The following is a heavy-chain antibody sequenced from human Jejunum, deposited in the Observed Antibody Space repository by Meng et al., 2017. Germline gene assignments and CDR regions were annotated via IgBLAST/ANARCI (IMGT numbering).Heavy chain of an antibody. J-gene: IGHJ4*02. CDR1: GFTFSRYS. CDR2: SNSNSNYI. Sequence: GESLKISCAASGFTFSRYSMNWGRRAPGKRPEWISSSNSNSNYIFYADSVKGRFTISSDNAKSSLYLQMDSLRAEDTAVYYCAGILAMGPYFGEDWGQGALVTVSS. CDR3: AGILAMGPYFGED. V-gene: IGHV3-21*01. D-gene: IGHD3-10*01.